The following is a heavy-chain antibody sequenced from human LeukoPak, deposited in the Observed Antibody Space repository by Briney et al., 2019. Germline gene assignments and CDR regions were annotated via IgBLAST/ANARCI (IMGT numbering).Heavy chain of an antibody. CDR3: VRDRGLGRGFDP. V-gene: IGHV4-4*07. CDR2: LYNNGST. Sequence: SETLSLTCTVSGGSISSYYWSWVRQPAGKGLEWIGRLYNNGSTNYSPSLKSRVIMSFDPSKNQFSLKLNSVTAADTAFYYCVRDRGLGRGFDPWGQGTMVTVSS. CDR1: GGSISSYY. D-gene: IGHD3-16*01. J-gene: IGHJ5*02.